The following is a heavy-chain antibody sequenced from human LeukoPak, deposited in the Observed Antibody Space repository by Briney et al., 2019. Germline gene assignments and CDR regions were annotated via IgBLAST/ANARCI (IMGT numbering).Heavy chain of an antibody. D-gene: IGHD5-24*01. Sequence: GASVKVSCKASGGTFSSYAISWVRQAPGQGLEWMGGIIPIFGTANYAQKFQGRVTITTDESTSTAYMELSSLRSEDTAVYYCARGENRDGYTLENYWGQGTLVTVSS. CDR2: IIPIFGTA. CDR3: ARGENRDGYTLENY. J-gene: IGHJ4*02. CDR1: GGTFSSYA. V-gene: IGHV1-69*05.